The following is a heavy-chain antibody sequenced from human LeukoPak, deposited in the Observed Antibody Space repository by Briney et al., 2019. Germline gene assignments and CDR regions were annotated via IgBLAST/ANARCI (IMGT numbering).Heavy chain of an antibody. CDR2: ISGSGGST. D-gene: IGHD3-3*01. J-gene: IGHJ4*02. V-gene: IGHV3-23*01. CDR3: AKDVGPPYYDFWSGYQIADY. Sequence: GGSLRLSCAASGFTFSSDAMSWVRQAPGKGLEWVSAISGSGGSTYYADSVKGRFTISRDNSKNTLYLQMNSLRAEDTAVYYCAKDVGPPYYDFWSGYQIADYWGQGTLVTVSS. CDR1: GFTFSSDA.